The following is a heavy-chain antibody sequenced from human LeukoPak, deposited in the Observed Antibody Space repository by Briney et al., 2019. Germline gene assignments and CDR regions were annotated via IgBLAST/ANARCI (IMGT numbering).Heavy chain of an antibody. D-gene: IGHD5-18*01. Sequence: QSGGSLRLSCAVSGLTFSRYAMSWVRQAPGKGLEWVSAISESRSGTYYADSVKGRFTISRDNSKDTLSLQMNSLRAEDTAVYYCAKDIAQGYTFGSIEQDYWGQGTLVTVSS. V-gene: IGHV3-23*01. CDR1: GLTFSRYA. J-gene: IGHJ4*02. CDR2: ISESRSGT. CDR3: AKDIAQGYTFGSIEQDY.